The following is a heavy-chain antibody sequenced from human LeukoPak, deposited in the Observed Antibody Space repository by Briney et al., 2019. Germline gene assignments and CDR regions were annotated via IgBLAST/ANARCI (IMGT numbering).Heavy chain of an antibody. D-gene: IGHD1-7*01. J-gene: IGHJ4*02. CDR1: GFTFSSTW. CDR3: ATGNYNRPFDY. Sequence: GGSLRLSCAASGFTFSSTWMHWVRQAPGKGLVWVSRIKSDGGLTNYADSVKGRFTISRDNTKNTLYLQLNSLRAEDTAVYYCATGNYNRPFDYWGQGTLVTVSS. V-gene: IGHV3-74*01. CDR2: IKSDGGLT.